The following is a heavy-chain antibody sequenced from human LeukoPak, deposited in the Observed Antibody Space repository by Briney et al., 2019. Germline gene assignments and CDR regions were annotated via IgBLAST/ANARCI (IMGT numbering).Heavy chain of an antibody. CDR2: IIDSVDNT. D-gene: IGHD2-8*01. CDR1: GFTFSSHA. J-gene: IGHJ4*02. Sequence: PGGSLTLSCATSGFTFSSHAMNWVRQAPGKGLEWVSGIIDSVDNTHYADSVKGRFTISRDSPKRTLYLQMNSLRADDTAVYYCATYCASGKCADHWGQGTLVSVSS. CDR3: ATYCASGKCADH. V-gene: IGHV3-23*01.